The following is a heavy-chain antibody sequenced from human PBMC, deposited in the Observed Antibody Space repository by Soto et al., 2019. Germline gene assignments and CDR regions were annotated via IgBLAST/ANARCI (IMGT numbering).Heavy chain of an antibody. Sequence: PSETLSLTCTVSGGSISSGGYHWSWIRQHPGKGLEWIGYIYYSGSTYYNPSLKSRVTISVDTSKNQFSLKLSSVTAADTAVYYCARMGLLYYYDSSGYTGAFDIWGQGTMVTVSS. J-gene: IGHJ3*02. D-gene: IGHD3-22*01. CDR2: IYYSGST. V-gene: IGHV4-31*03. CDR3: ARMGLLYYYDSSGYTGAFDI. CDR1: GGSISSGGYH.